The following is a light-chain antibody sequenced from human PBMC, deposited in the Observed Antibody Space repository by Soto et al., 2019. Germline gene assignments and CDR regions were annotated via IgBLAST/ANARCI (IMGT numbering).Light chain of an antibody. J-gene: IGLJ2*01. V-gene: IGLV3-25*03. CDR1: ALPKQY. CDR2: KDT. CDR3: QSADSSGTYVV. Sequence: SYELTQPPSVSVSPGQTARITCSGDALPKQYAFWYQQKTGQAPVLVIYKDTERPSGIPERFSGSSSGTTATLTISGVQAEDEADYYCQSADSSGTYVVFGGGTKLTVL.